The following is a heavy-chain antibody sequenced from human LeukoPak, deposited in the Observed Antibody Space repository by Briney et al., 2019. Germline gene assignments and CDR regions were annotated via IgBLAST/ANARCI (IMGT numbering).Heavy chain of an antibody. CDR2: IYYSGST. CDR3: ARSRLQWPDAFDI. J-gene: IGHJ3*02. CDR1: GGSISSYY. V-gene: IGHV4-59*12. Sequence: PSETLSLTCTVSGGSISSYYWSWIRQPPGKGLEWIGYIYYSGSTNYNPSLKSRVTISVDTSKNQFSLKLSSVTAADTAVYYCARSRLQWPDAFDIWGQGTMVTVSS. D-gene: IGHD4-4*01.